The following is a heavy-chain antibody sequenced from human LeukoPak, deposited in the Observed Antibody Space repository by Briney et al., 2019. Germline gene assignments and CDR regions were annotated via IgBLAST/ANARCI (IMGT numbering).Heavy chain of an antibody. CDR1: GFTFSSYS. J-gene: IGHJ4*02. CDR2: INASGGRT. D-gene: IGHD1-26*01. Sequence: GGSLRLSCAASGFTFSSYSMNWVRQAPGKGLEWVSSINASGGRTYYADSVKGRFTISRDNSKNTLYLQMNSQRAEDTATYYCAKVGGTQVYWGQGTLVTVSS. CDR3: AKVGGTQVY. V-gene: IGHV3-23*01.